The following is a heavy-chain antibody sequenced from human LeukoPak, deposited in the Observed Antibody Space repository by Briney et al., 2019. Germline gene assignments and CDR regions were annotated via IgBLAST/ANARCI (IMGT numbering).Heavy chain of an antibody. D-gene: IGHD6-19*01. CDR2: ISSSSSNI. Sequence: GGSLRLSCAASGFTFSSYSMNWVRQAPGKGLQWVSSISSSSSNIYYADSVKGRFTISNDTAKNPLYLQMNSLRAEDTAVYYCARGVGAVAGTENWFDPWGQGTLVTVSS. V-gene: IGHV3-21*01. J-gene: IGHJ5*02. CDR1: GFTFSSYS. CDR3: ARGVGAVAGTENWFDP.